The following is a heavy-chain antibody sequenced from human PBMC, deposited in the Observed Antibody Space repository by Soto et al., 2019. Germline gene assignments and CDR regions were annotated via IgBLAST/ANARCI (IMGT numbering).Heavy chain of an antibody. CDR3: ARNRGIAVAGTLRRVGWFDP. J-gene: IGHJ5*02. D-gene: IGHD6-19*01. CDR1: GYTFTSYY. V-gene: IGHV1-46*01. CDR2: INPSGGST. Sequence: QVQLVQSGAEVKKPGASVKVSCKASGYTFTSYYMHWVRQAPGQGLEWMGIINPSGGSTSYAQKFQGRVTMTRDTSTSTVYMELSSLRSEDTAVYYCARNRGIAVAGTLRRVGWFDPWGQGTLVTVSS.